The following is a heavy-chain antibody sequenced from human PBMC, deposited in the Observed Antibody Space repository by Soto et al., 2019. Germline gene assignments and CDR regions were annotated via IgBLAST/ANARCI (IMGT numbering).Heavy chain of an antibody. V-gene: IGHV1-69*04. CDR3: ARDLQSRRDTYYYGSGSYYNDDY. D-gene: IGHD3-10*01. J-gene: IGHJ4*02. Sequence: ASVKVSCKASGGTFSSYTISWVRQAPGQGLEWMGRIIPILGIANYAQKFQGRVTITADKSTSTAYMELSSLRSEDTAVYYCARDLQSRRDTYYYGSGSYYNDDYWGQGTLVTVSS. CDR2: IIPILGIA. CDR1: GGTFSSYT.